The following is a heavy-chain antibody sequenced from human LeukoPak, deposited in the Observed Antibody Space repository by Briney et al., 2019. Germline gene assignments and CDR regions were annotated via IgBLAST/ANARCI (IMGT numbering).Heavy chain of an antibody. CDR3: ARGGTMIVGSHFDY. CDR2: ISYDGSNK. CDR1: GFTFSSYG. V-gene: IGHV3-30*03. Sequence: GGSLRLSCAASGFTFSSYGMHWVRQAPGKGLEWVAVISYDGSNKYYADSVKGRFTISRDNAKNSLYLQMNSLRAEDTAVYYCARGGTMIVGSHFDYWGQGTLVTVSS. J-gene: IGHJ4*02. D-gene: IGHD3-22*01.